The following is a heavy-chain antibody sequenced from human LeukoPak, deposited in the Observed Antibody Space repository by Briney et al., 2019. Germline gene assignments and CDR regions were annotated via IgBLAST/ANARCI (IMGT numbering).Heavy chain of an antibody. D-gene: IGHD6-6*01. CDR1: GYSISSGYY. CDR3: ARHEYSSSSDIDY. CDR2: IYHSGST. J-gene: IGHJ4*02. Sequence: SETLSLTCAVSGYSISSGYYWGWIRQPPGKGLEWIGSIYHSGSTYYNPSLKSRVTISVDTSKNQFSLKLSSVTAADTAVYYCARHEYSSSSDIDYWGQRTLVTVSS. V-gene: IGHV4-38-2*01.